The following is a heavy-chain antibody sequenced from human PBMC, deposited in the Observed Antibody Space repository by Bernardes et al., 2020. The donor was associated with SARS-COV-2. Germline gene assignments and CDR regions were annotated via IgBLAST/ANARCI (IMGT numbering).Heavy chain of an antibody. CDR3: ARVGVGGDLYYYYGMDV. Sequence: SEPLSLTCTVSGGSISSYYWSWIRQPAGKGLEWIGRLYTSGSTNYNPSLKSRVIMSVDTSKNQFSLKLSSVTAADTAVYYCARVGVGGDLYYYYGMDVWGQGTTVTVSS. D-gene: IGHD4-17*01. J-gene: IGHJ6*02. CDR1: GGSISSYY. CDR2: LYTSGST. V-gene: IGHV4-4*07.